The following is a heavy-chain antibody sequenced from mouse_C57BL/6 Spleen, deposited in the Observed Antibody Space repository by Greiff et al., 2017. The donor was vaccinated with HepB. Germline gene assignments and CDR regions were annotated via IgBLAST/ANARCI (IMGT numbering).Heavy chain of an antibody. CDR3: TSGYYYGSSHDY. J-gene: IGHJ2*01. D-gene: IGHD1-1*01. V-gene: IGHV1-15*01. CDR1: GYTFTDYE. CDR2: IDPETGGT. Sequence: VKLVESGAELVRPGASVTLSCKASGYTFTDYEMHWVKQTPVHGLEWIGAIDPETGGTAYNQKFKGKAILTADKSSSTAYMELRSLTSEDSAVYYCTSGYYYGSSHDYWGQGTTLTVSS.